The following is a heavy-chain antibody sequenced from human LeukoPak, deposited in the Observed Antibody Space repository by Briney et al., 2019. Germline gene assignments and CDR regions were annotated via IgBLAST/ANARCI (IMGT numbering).Heavy chain of an antibody. CDR2: ISGSGGST. CDR3: AKDSEYYDFWCGYCMDY. V-gene: IGHV3-23*01. D-gene: IGHD3-3*01. J-gene: IGHJ4*02. CDR1: GFTFSSYA. Sequence: GGSLRLSCAASGFTFSSYAMSWVRQAPGKRLEWVSAISGSGGSTYYADSVKGRFTISRDNSKNTLYLQMNSLRAEDTAVYYCAKDSEYYDFWCGYCMDYWGQGTLVTVSS.